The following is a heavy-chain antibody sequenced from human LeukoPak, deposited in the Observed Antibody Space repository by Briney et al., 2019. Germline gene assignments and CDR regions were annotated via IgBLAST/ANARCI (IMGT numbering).Heavy chain of an antibody. CDR3: ARDGPAYSFDY. J-gene: IGHJ4*02. D-gene: IGHD4-11*01. V-gene: IGHV3-7*01. CDR2: IKEDGSKK. CDR1: GFSFSSFW. Sequence: GGSLRLSCAASGFSFSSFWMGWVRQVSGKGLEWVANIKEDGSKKQYVESLKGRFPIARDNAKNSLYLQMNSLRAEDTAVYYCARDGPAYSFDYWGQGTLVTVSS.